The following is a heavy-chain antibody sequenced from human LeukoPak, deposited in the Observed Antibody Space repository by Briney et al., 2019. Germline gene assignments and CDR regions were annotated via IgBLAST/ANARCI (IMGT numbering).Heavy chain of an antibody. Sequence: GASLQISSKGSGYSFTSYWIAWVRQMPGKGLEWMGIIYPDDSDTRYSPSFQGQVTISADKSISTAYLQWSSLKASDTAMYYCARIWLRAFDIWGQGTMVTVSS. CDR3: ARIWLRAFDI. J-gene: IGHJ3*02. CDR1: GYSFTSYW. CDR2: IYPDDSDT. D-gene: IGHD3-16*01. V-gene: IGHV5-51*01.